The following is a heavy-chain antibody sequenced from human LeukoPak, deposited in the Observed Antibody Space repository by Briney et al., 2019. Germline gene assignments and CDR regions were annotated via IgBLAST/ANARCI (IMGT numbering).Heavy chain of an antibody. J-gene: IGHJ6*02. D-gene: IGHD2-15*01. V-gene: IGHV3-23*01. CDR3: ASPRIGSENDYYGMDV. CDR1: GFTFSSYA. Sequence: GGSLRLSCAVSGFTFSSYAMSWVRQAPGKGLGWVSAIGGSGGSTFYADSVKGRFIISRDSSKNTLYLQMNSLRAEDTAVYYCASPRIGSENDYYGMDVWGQGTTVTVSS. CDR2: IGGSGGST.